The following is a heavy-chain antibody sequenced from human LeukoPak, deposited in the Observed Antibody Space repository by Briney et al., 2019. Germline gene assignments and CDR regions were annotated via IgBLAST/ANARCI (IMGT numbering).Heavy chain of an antibody. CDR2: ISGSGGST. CDR3: AVGGSYYEFAFDI. Sequence: GGSLRLSCAASGFTFSSYAMSWVRQAPGKGLEWVSAISGSGGSTYYADSVKGRFTISRDNSKNTLYLQMNSLRAEDTAVYYCAVGGSYYEFAFDIWGQGTMVTVSS. V-gene: IGHV3-23*01. CDR1: GFTFSSYA. J-gene: IGHJ3*02. D-gene: IGHD1-26*01.